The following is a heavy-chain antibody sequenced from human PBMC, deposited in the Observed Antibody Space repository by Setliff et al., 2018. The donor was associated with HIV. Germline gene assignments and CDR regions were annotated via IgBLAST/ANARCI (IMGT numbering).Heavy chain of an antibody. Sequence: SETLSLICTVSGGSISSGSYYWSWIRQPAGKGLEWIGHIYTSGSTNYNPSLKSRVTISVDTSKNQFSLKLSSVTAADTAVYYCARSRKDTYYYDSSGYFDAFDIWGQGTMVTVSS. CDR3: ARSRKDTYYYDSSGYFDAFDI. D-gene: IGHD3-22*01. CDR1: GGSISSGSYY. V-gene: IGHV4-61*09. CDR2: IYTSGST. J-gene: IGHJ3*02.